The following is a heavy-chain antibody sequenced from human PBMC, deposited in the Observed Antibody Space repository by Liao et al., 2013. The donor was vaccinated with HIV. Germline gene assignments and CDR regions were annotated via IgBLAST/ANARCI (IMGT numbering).Heavy chain of an antibody. CDR2: IYYSGTT. Sequence: QVQLHESGPGLVKPSQTLSLTCSVSGGSINSAEHFWTWIRQPPGKGLEWIGYIYYSGTTNYNSSLKSRLTISQDTSKNRFSLRLTSVTAADTAVYFCARVSNWNNYYFYIDVWGKGTTVIVSS. J-gene: IGHJ6*03. CDR1: GGSINSAEHF. D-gene: IGHD1/OR15-1a*01. CDR3: ARVSNWNNYYFYIDV. V-gene: IGHV4-30-4*08.